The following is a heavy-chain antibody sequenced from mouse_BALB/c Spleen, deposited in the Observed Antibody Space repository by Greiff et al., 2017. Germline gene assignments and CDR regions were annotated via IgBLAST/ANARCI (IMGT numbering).Heavy chain of an antibody. D-gene: IGHD2-4*01. CDR3: AKSPYDYDSWFAY. V-gene: IGHV5-17*02. CDR1: GFTFSSFG. Sequence: VQLQQSGGGLVQPGGSRKLSCAASGFTFSSFGMHWVRQAPEKGLEWVAYISSGSSTIYYADTVKGRFTISRDNPKNTLFLQMTSLRSEDTAMYYCAKSPYDYDSWFAYWGQGTLVTVSA. CDR2: ISSGSSTI. J-gene: IGHJ3*01.